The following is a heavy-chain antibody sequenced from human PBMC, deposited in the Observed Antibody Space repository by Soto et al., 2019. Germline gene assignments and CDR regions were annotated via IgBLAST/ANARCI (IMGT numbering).Heavy chain of an antibody. V-gene: IGHV4-39*07. Sequence: SETLSLTCTVSGGSISSSSYYWGWIRQPPGKGLEWIGSIYYSGSTYYNPSLKSRVTISVDTSKNQFSLHLTSVIAADSASYFCARATTVTSSLFYYGLDVCGQWTTVTVSS. CDR2: IYYSGST. D-gene: IGHD4-17*01. J-gene: IGHJ6*02. CDR1: GGSISSSSYY. CDR3: ARATTVTSSLFYYGLDV.